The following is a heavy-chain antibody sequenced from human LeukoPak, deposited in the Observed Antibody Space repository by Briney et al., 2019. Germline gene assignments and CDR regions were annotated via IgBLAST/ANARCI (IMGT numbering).Heavy chain of an antibody. J-gene: IGHJ4*02. CDR1: GYTFTGYY. D-gene: IGHD3-22*01. CDR2: INPNSGAT. CDR3: ARSRITTIPNFDY. V-gene: IGHV1-2*02. Sequence: ASVKVSCKASGYTFTGYYLHWVRQAPGQGLEWMGWINPNSGATNNAQSFQGRVTVSRDTSISTAYMELSKATPDDTGVYYCARSRITTIPNFDYWGQGALVTVSS.